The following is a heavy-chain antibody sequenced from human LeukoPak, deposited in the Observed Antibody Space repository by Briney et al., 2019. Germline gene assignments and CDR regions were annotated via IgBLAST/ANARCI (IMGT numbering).Heavy chain of an antibody. CDR2: IYHSGST. Sequence: PSETLSLTCTVSGYSISSGYYWGWIRQPPGKGLEWIGSIYHSGSTYYNPSLKSRVTISVDTSKNQFSLKLSSVTAADTAVYYCARDRDYTYYMDVWGKGTTVTVSS. CDR1: GYSISSGYY. J-gene: IGHJ6*03. D-gene: IGHD4-11*01. V-gene: IGHV4-38-2*02. CDR3: ARDRDYTYYMDV.